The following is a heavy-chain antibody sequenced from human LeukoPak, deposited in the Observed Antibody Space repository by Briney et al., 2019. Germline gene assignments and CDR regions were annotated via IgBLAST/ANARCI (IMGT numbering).Heavy chain of an antibody. Sequence: ASVKVSCKVSGYTLTELSMHWVRQAPGKGLEWMGGFDPEDGDTIYAQKFQGRVTMTEDTSTDTAYMELSSLRSEDTAVYYCATEIIAVAAIRDEEGDYWGQGTLVTVSS. CDR3: ATEIIAVAAIRDEEGDY. D-gene: IGHD6-19*01. CDR2: FDPEDGDT. V-gene: IGHV1-24*01. J-gene: IGHJ4*02. CDR1: GYTLTELS.